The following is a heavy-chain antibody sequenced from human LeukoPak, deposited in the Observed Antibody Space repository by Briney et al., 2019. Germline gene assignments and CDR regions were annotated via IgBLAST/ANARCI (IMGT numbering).Heavy chain of an antibody. CDR3: ARDPEAGGGWYGGWFDP. CDR1: GYTFTGYY. V-gene: IGHV1-2*02. J-gene: IGHJ5*02. CDR2: INPNSGGT. Sequence: WASVKVSCKASGYTFTGYYMHWVRQAPGQGLEWMGWINPNSGGTNYTQKFQGRVTMTRDTSISTAYMDLSRLRSDDTAVYYCARDPEAGGGWYGGWFDPWGQGTLDTVSS. D-gene: IGHD6-19*01.